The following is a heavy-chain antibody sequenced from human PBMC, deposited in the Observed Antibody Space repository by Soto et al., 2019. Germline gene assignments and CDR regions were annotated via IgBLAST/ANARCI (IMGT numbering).Heavy chain of an antibody. Sequence: PSETLSLTCAVYGGSFSGYYWSWIRQPPGKGLEWIGEINHSGSTNYNPSLKSRVTISVDTSKNQFSLKLSSVTAADTAVYYCARGGNWNYGYYYGMDVWGQGTTVTVSS. CDR3: ARGGNWNYGYYYGMDV. CDR1: GGSFSGYY. V-gene: IGHV4-34*01. J-gene: IGHJ6*02. CDR2: INHSGST. D-gene: IGHD1-7*01.